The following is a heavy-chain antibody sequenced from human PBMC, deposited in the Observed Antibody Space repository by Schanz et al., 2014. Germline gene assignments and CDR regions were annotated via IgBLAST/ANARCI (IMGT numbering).Heavy chain of an antibody. CDR1: GFTFSDHY. Sequence: QVQLVESGGGVVQPGRSLRLSCAASGFTFSDHYMDWVRQAPGKGLEWVAIIWYDGSNKYYADSVKGRFTISRDNSKNTLYLQVNSLRAEDTAVYYCVRDLGGDQTDYWGQGTLVTVSS. V-gene: IGHV3-33*08. J-gene: IGHJ4*02. CDR2: IWYDGSNK. D-gene: IGHD4-17*01. CDR3: VRDLGGDQTDY.